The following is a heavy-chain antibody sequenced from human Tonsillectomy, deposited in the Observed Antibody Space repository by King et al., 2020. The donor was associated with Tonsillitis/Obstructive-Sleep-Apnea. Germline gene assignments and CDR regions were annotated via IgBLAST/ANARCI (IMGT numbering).Heavy chain of an antibody. V-gene: IGHV3-23*04. J-gene: IGHJ6*02. CDR1: GFTFSSYA. CDR2: LSGSGTST. CDR3: AKEALRFLEWLSGYGMDV. D-gene: IGHD3-3*01. Sequence: VQLVESGGGLVEPGGSLRLSCAASGFTFSSYAMNWVRQAPGKGLEGGSPLSGSGTSTYYPVSAKGRFTISRDNSKNTLYVQMNSLRAEDTAVYYCAKEALRFLEWLSGYGMDVWGQGTTVTVSS.